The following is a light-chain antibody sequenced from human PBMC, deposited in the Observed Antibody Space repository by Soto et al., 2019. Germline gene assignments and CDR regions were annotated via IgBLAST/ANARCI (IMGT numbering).Light chain of an antibody. V-gene: IGKV1-9*01. CDR2: AAS. CDR1: QSISRY. Sequence: DIQMTQSPSSLSASVGARVTLTFRASQSISRYLAWYQQKPGKAPKLLIYAASTLQSGVPSRFSGSGSGREFTLTISSLQPDDFATYYCQQYNSFSTFGQGTKVDIK. CDR3: QQYNSFST. J-gene: IGKJ1*01.